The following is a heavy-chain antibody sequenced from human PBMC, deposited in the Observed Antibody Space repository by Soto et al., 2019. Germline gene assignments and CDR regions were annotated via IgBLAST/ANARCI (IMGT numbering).Heavy chain of an antibody. CDR1: GFTFSSYG. CDR2: ISYDGSNK. V-gene: IGHV3-30*18. CDR3: AKDGGTEWELLPSTDY. Sequence: HPGGSLRLSCAASGFTFSSYGMHWVRQAPGKGLEWVAVISYDGSNKYYADSVKGRFTISRDNSKNTLYLQMNSLRAEDTAVYYCAKDGGTEWELLPSTDYWGQGTLVTVSS. D-gene: IGHD1-26*01. J-gene: IGHJ4*02.